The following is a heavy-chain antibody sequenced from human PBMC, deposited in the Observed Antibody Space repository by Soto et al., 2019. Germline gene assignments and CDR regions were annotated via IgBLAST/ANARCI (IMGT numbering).Heavy chain of an antibody. D-gene: IGHD2-15*01. J-gene: IGHJ4*02. CDR2: ISISSATI. Sequence: GGSLRLSCVASGFTLRGYSMNWVRQAPGKGLEWIAYISISSATIYYADSVKGRFIVSRDNARNSLSLQMNSLRDEDTALYYCARDSAVPFDYWGQGTLVTVSS. V-gene: IGHV3-48*02. CDR1: GFTLRGYS. CDR3: ARDSAVPFDY.